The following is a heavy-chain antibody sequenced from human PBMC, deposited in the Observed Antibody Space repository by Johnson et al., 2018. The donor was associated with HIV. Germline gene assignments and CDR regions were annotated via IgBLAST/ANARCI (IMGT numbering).Heavy chain of an antibody. CDR3: AKERSGSYSGADAFDI. CDR1: GFTFSDYY. J-gene: IGHJ3*02. Sequence: QMMLVESGGGLVKPGGSLRLSCAASGFTFSDYYMSWIRQAPGKGLEWVAFIHYDGNNKYYADSVKGRFTISRDNSKNTLYLQMNSLRAEDTAVYYCAKERSGSYSGADAFDIWGQGTMVTVSS. D-gene: IGHD1-26*01. V-gene: IGHV3-30*02. CDR2: IHYDGNNK.